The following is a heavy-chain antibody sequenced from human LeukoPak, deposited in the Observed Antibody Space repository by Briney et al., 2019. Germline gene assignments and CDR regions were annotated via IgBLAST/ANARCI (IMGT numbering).Heavy chain of an antibody. CDR1: GFTFSSYW. V-gene: IGHV3-23*01. D-gene: IGHD5-24*01. CDR2: ISGSGGST. J-gene: IGHJ4*02. CDR3: AKGTLQAYDY. Sequence: GGSLRLSCAASGFTFSSYWMTWVRQAPGKGLEWVSAISGSGGSTYYADSVKGRFTISRDNSKNTLYLQMNSLRAEDTAVYYCAKGTLQAYDYWGQGTLVTVSS.